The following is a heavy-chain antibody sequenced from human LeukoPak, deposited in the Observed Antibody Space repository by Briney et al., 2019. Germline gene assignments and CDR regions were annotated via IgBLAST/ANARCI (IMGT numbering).Heavy chain of an antibody. V-gene: IGHV4-59*08. CDR2: IYYSGST. J-gene: IGHJ4*02. CDR3: ARQDYYGSGSYYN. D-gene: IGHD3-10*01. Sequence: SETLSLTCTVSGGSISSYYWSWIRQPPGKGLEWIGYIYYSGSTNYNPSLKSRVTISVDTSKNQFSLKLSSVTAADTAVYYCARQDYYGSGSYYNWGQGILVTVSS. CDR1: GGSISSYY.